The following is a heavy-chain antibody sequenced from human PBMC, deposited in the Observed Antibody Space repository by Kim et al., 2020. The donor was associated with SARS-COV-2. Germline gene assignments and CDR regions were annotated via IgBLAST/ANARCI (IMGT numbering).Heavy chain of an antibody. CDR3: ARFDGTVVVPADYYYGMDV. J-gene: IGHJ6*02. Sequence: GGSLRISCAASGFTFSSYWMSWVRQAPGKGLDWVANIKHDGSEKNYVDSVRGRFTISRDNAKNSLYLQMNSLRAEDTAVYYCARFDGTVVVPADYYYGMDVWGQGTTVTVSS. CDR2: IKHDGSEK. V-gene: IGHV3-7*05. CDR1: GFTFSSYW. D-gene: IGHD2-2*01.